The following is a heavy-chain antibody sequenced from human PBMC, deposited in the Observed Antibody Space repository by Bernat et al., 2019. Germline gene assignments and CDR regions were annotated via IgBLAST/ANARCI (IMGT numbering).Heavy chain of an antibody. CDR2: INHSGST. CDR1: GGSFSGYY. J-gene: IGHJ4*02. CDR3: ALMGGDY. V-gene: IGHV4-34*01. Sequence: QVQLQQGGAGLLKPSETLSLTCAVYGGSFSGYYWSWIRQPPGKGLEWIGEINHSGSTNYNPYLKSRVTIAVDTSKNQCSLKLSSVTAADTAVYYCALMGGDYWGQGTLVTVSS.